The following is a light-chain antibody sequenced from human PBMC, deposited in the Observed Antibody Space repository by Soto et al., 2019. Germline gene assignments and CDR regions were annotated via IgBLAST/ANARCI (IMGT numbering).Light chain of an antibody. J-gene: IGKJ2*01. Sequence: EIVMTQSPASLSVSPGDGATLSCRASQSVASNVAWYQQKPGQGPRLLIHGASTRAVGVPARFSGSGSGTDFPLTHSSLQSEDFAVYYCQQYHNWPPQYTFGQGDEAADQT. CDR1: QSVASN. CDR2: GAS. V-gene: IGKV3-15*01. CDR3: QQYHNWPPQYT.